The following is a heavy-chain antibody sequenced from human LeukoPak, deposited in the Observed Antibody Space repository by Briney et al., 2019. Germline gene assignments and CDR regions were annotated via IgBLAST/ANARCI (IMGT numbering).Heavy chain of an antibody. CDR2: IKQDGSEK. D-gene: IGHD1-26*01. CDR1: GFTFSSYA. Sequence: GGSLRLSCAAPGFTFSSYAMSWVRQAPGKGLEWVANIKQDGSEKYYVDSVKGRFTISRDNAKNSLYLQMNSLRAEDTAVYYCARDGVGATTSGGDYWGQGTLVTVSS. V-gene: IGHV3-7*01. J-gene: IGHJ4*02. CDR3: ARDGVGATTSGGDY.